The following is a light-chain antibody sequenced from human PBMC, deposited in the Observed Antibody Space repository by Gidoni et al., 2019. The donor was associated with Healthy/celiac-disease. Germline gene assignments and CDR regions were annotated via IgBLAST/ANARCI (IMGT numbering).Light chain of an antibody. V-gene: IGKV1-33*01. J-gene: IGKJ4*02. CDR1: QDISNY. Sequence: DIQMTQSPSSLSASVGDRVTITCQASQDISNYLNWYQQKPGKAPKLLIYDASNLETGVPSSFSGSGSGTDFTFTISSLQPEDIATYYCQQYDNLPRFGGGTKVEIK. CDR3: QQYDNLPR. CDR2: DAS.